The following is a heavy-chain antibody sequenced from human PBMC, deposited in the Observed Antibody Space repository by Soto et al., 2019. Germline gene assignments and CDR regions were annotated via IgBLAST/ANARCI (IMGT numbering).Heavy chain of an antibody. CDR3: ARDSHDIAAVNWFDP. CDR2: INPNSGGT. D-gene: IGHD6-13*01. Sequence: SVKVSCKASGYTFTGYYMHWVRQAPGQGLEWMGWINPNSGGTNYAQKFQGRVTMTRDTSISTAYMELSRLRSDDTAVYYCARDSHDIAAVNWFDPWGQGTLVTVSS. CDR1: GYTFTGYY. J-gene: IGHJ5*02. V-gene: IGHV1-2*02.